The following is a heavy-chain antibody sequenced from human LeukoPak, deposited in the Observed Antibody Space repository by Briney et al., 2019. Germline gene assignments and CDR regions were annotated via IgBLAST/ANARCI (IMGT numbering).Heavy chain of an antibody. Sequence: GGSLRLSCEASGFTFTNYWMYWVRQAPGKELVWVSRIVGDGSATTYADSVKGRFTISRDNAKNTLYLQMSNLRAEDTAVYYCARGGPITVSVVKGFDVWGKGTTVTVSS. J-gene: IGHJ6*04. CDR3: ARGGPITVSVVKGFDV. D-gene: IGHD3-22*01. CDR2: IVGDGSAT. CDR1: GFTFTNYW. V-gene: IGHV3-74*01.